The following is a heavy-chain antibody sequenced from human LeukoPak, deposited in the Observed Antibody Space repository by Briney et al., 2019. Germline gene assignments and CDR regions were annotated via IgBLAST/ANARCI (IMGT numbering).Heavy chain of an antibody. D-gene: IGHD4-23*01. J-gene: IGHJ4*02. CDR3: ARARYGGNYYFDY. Sequence: GGSLRLSFAASGFTFSNYWMHWVRHAPGKGVVWVSRINSDGSSTSYADSVKGRFTISRDNARNTLYLQMNSLRAEDTAVYYCARARYGGNYYFDYWGQGTLVTVSS. CDR2: INSDGSST. V-gene: IGHV3-74*01. CDR1: GFTFSNYW.